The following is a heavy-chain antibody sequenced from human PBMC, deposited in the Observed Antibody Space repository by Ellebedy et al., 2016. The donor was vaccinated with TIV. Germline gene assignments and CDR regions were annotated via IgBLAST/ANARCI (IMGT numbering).Heavy chain of an antibody. J-gene: IGHJ3*02. D-gene: IGHD3-22*01. CDR3: AKDRIPHYYDSSGYYDDAFDI. CDR1: GFTFSSYG. CDR2: ISYDGSNK. Sequence: GESLKISCAASGFTFSSYGMHWVRQAPGKGLEWVAVISYDGSNKYYADSVKGRFTISRDNSKNTLYLQMNSLRAEDTAVYYCAKDRIPHYYDSSGYYDDAFDIWGQGTMVTVSS. V-gene: IGHV3-30*18.